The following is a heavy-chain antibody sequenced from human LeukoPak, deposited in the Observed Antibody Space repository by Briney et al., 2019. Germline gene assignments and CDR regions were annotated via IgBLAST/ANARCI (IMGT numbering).Heavy chain of an antibody. CDR1: GGSISNTNW. CDR3: SRENGAFSPFGY. V-gene: IGHV4-4*02. J-gene: IGHJ4*02. D-gene: IGHD2-8*01. CDR2: ISLTGLT. Sequence: PSETLSLTCGVSGGSISNTNWWSWVRQPPGQGLEWIGEISLTGLTHYNPSLESRVTVSLDKSKNQLSLNLTSVTAADTAVYYCSRENGAFSPFGYWGQGSLVTVLS.